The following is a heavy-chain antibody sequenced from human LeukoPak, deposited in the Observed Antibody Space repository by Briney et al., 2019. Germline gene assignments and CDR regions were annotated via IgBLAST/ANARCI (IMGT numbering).Heavy chain of an antibody. J-gene: IGHJ4*02. CDR3: VKGISGFYFGADY. V-gene: IGHV3-9*01. D-gene: IGHD3-22*01. CDR1: GFTFDDYA. Sequence: GRSLRLSCAASGFTFDDYAMHWVRQPPGKGLEWVSGISWNSGNIGYADSVKGRFTISRDNAKRSLYLQMDSLRVEDTALYYCVKGISGFYFGADYWGQGTLVTVSS. CDR2: ISWNSGNI.